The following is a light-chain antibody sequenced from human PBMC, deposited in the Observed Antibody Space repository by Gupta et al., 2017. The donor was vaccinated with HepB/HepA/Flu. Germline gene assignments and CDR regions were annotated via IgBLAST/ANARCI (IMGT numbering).Light chain of an antibody. CDR1: QSFTSGY. J-gene: IGKJ4*01. CDR2: GAS. CDR3: QHCDDSIRTT. V-gene: IGKV3-20*01. Sequence: EFLLPPSPATLSLSAGERATLSCSASQSFTSGYLAWYQQKPGQAPRLLIYGASSRATDIPDRFSGSGSGTDFTLTISRLEPEDFAVYYCQHCDDSIRTTFGGGTKLEMK.